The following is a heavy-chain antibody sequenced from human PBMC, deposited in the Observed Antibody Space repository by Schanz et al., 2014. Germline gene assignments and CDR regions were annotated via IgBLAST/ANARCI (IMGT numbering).Heavy chain of an antibody. Sequence: EVRLLESGGGVVQPGRSLRLSCAASGFTFSHYGMHGVRQAPGKGLEWVSGISWNGGCIAYGDAVKGRFTISRDNAKNSLFLQTSSLRAEYTALYYCANERTSMVYDMDVWGQGTTVTGSS. CDR3: ANERTSMVYDMDV. D-gene: IGHD5-18*01. V-gene: IGHV3-9*01. CDR1: GFTFSHYG. CDR2: ISWNGGCI. J-gene: IGHJ6*02.